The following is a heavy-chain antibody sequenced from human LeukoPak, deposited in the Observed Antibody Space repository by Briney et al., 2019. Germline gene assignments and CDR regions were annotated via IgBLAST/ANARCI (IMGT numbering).Heavy chain of an antibody. V-gene: IGHV5-51*01. D-gene: IGHD3-22*01. CDR2: IYPRDSDT. Sequence: GESLKISCKASGYSFPDFWIGWVRQMPGKGLEWMGIIYPRDSDTRYSPSFHGQVTISADRSITTASLQWSSLKASDTAMYYCARRTLYYDSSGFNGHHFDSWGQGTLVTVSS. CDR1: GYSFPDFW. CDR3: ARRTLYYDSSGFNGHHFDS. J-gene: IGHJ4*02.